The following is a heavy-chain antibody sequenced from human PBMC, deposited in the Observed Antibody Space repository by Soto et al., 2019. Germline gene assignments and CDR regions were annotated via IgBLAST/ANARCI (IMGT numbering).Heavy chain of an antibody. J-gene: IGHJ6*02. V-gene: IGHV3-30-3*01. CDR1: VFSFSRHG. CDR3: ARDRSSTYYYYGMDL. Sequence: PVGSVRLSCASSVFSFSRHGMHCVRHSPGKGLEWVAVISYDGSNQDYADSVKGRFSISRDNSKNTVYLQMNSLRVEDSAVYYCARDRSSTYYYYGMDLWGQGTTVTVSS. D-gene: IGHD6-19*01. CDR2: ISYDGSNQ.